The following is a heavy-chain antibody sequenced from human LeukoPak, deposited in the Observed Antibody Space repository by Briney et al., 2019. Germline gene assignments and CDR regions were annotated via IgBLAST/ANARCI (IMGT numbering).Heavy chain of an antibody. J-gene: IGHJ4*02. CDR3: IHYGSGSYSTDY. CDR2: IRSKDNKYAT. V-gene: IGHV3-73*01. D-gene: IGHD3-10*01. Sequence: GGSLRLSCATSGFTFSGADMHWVRQVSGKGLEWVGRIRSKDNKYATEYAASVKGRFTISRDDSKNTAYLQMNSLKTEDTAVYYCIHYGSGSYSTDYWGQGTQVTVSS. CDR1: GFTFSGAD.